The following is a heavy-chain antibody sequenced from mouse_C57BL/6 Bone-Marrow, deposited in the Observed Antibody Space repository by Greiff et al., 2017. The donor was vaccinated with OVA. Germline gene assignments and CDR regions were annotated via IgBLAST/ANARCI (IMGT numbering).Heavy chain of an antibody. CDR1: GYTFTSYG. CDR2: IYPRSGNT. CDR3: ARAGVTPYYYAMDY. V-gene: IGHV1-81*01. Sequence: VKLQESGAELARPGASVKLSCKASGYTFTSYGISWVKQRPGQGLEWIGEIYPRSGNTYYNEKFKGKATLTADKSSSTAYMELRSLTSEDSAVYFCARAGVTPYYYAMDYWGQGTSVTVSS. D-gene: IGHD2-2*01. J-gene: IGHJ4*01.